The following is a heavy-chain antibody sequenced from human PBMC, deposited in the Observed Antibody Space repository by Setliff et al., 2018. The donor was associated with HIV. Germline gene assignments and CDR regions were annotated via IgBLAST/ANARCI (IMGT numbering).Heavy chain of an antibody. V-gene: IGHV4-34*01. CDR2: INHSGGT. Sequence: SETLSLTCAVSGGTFGLHYYTWIRQSPLRGLEWIGEINHSGGTRYNPSLESRVTMSLDSSRKQFSLRLISVTAADTAVYYCTRRGADSYYPRPLDVWGKGTTVTVS. CDR3: TRRGADSYYPRPLDV. CDR1: GGTFGLHY. J-gene: IGHJ6*03. D-gene: IGHD3-10*01.